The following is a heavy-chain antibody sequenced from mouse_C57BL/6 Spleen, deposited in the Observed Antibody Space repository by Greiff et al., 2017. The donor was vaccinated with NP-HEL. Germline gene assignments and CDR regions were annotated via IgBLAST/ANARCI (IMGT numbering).Heavy chain of an antibody. V-gene: IGHV3-6*01. Sequence: EVKLQESGPGLVKPSQSLSLPCSVTGYSITSGYYWNWIRQFPGNKLEWMGYISYDGSNNYNPSLKNRISITRDTSKNQFFLKLNSVTTEDTATYYCARDDYDSPYWYFDVWGTGTTVTVSS. CDR2: ISYDGSN. J-gene: IGHJ1*03. CDR1: GYSITSGYY. CDR3: ARDDYDSPYWYFDV. D-gene: IGHD2-4*01.